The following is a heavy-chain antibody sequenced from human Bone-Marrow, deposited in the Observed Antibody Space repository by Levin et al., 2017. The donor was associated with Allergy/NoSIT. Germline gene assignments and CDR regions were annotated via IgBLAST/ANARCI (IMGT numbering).Heavy chain of an antibody. J-gene: IGHJ4*02. Sequence: SQTLSLTCAVYGGSFSGYYWSWIRQPPGKGLEWIGEINHSGSTNYNPSLKSRVTISVDTSKNQFSLKLSSVTAADTAVYYCARTGGITGTSPRWEYFDYWGQGTLVTVSS. CDR2: INHSGST. CDR1: GGSFSGYY. V-gene: IGHV4-34*01. CDR3: ARTGGITGTSPRWEYFDY. D-gene: IGHD1-20*01.